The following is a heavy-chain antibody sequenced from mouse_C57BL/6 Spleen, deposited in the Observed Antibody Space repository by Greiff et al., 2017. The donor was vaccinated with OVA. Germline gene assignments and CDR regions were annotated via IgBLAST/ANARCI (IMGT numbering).Heavy chain of an antibody. D-gene: IGHD4-1*01. J-gene: IGHJ2*01. V-gene: IGHV1-59*01. CDR1: GYTFTSYW. Sequence: VKLQQPGAELVRPGTSVKLSCKASGYTFTSYWMHWVKQRPGQGLEWIGVIDPSDSYTNYNQKFKGKATLTVDTSSSTAYMQLSSLTSEDSAVYYCARWAGTLDYWGQGTTLTVSS. CDR3: ARWAGTLDY. CDR2: IDPSDSYT.